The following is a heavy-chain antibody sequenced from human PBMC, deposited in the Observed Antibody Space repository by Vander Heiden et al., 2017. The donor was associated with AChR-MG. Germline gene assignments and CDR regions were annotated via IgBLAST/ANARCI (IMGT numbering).Heavy chain of an antibody. Sequence: QVQLQESGPGLVKPSQTLSLTCTVPGGSISSGGYYWSWIRQHPGKGLEWIGYIYYSGSTYYNPSLKSRVTISVDTSKNQFSLKLSSVTAADTAVYYCARGRWFRELLHSYNWFDPWGQGTLVTVSS. J-gene: IGHJ5*02. CDR2: IYYSGST. V-gene: IGHV4-31*03. D-gene: IGHD3-10*01. CDR3: ARGRWFRELLHSYNWFDP. CDR1: GGSISSGGYY.